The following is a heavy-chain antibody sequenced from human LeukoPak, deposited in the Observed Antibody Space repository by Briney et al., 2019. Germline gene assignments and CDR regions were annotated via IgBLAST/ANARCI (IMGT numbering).Heavy chain of an antibody. Sequence: GGSLRLSCAASGFPFNASAMHWVRQASGKGLEWVGRIRSKANSYATAYAASVKGRFTISRDDSKNTAYLQMNSLKTEDTAVYYCTRQPSYCSGGSCYSGGIDYWGQGTLVTVSS. V-gene: IGHV3-73*01. CDR1: GFPFNASA. J-gene: IGHJ4*02. CDR3: TRQPSYCSGGSCYSGGIDY. CDR2: IRSKANSYAT. D-gene: IGHD2-15*01.